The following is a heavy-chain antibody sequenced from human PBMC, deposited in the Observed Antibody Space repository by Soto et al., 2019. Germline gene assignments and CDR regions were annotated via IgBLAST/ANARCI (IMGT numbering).Heavy chain of an antibody. D-gene: IGHD3-3*01. CDR2: INHTGGT. Sequence: LSLTCAVYGGSLNGYYLNWIRPPPWKGLEWIGEINHTGGTHYNPSLKSRVTMSVDTSKNQFSLRLSSVTAADTAIYYCATRITVFGLLIPPFDPWGQGTQVTVSS. CDR1: GGSLNGYY. CDR3: ATRITVFGLLIPPFDP. J-gene: IGHJ5*02. V-gene: IGHV4-34*01.